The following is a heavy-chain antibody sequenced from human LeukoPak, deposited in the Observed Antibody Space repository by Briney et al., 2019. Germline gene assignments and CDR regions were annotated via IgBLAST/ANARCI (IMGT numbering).Heavy chain of an antibody. CDR3: APSSSSDGYYYYGMDV. V-gene: IGHV1-69*13. J-gene: IGHJ6*02. Sequence: SVKVSCKASGYTFTSYGISWVRQAPGQGLEWMGGIIPIFGTANYAQKFQGRVTITADESTSTAYMELSSLRSEDTAVYYCAPSSSSDGYYYYGMDVWGQGTTVTVSS. CDR1: GYTFTSYG. CDR2: IIPIFGTA. D-gene: IGHD6-6*01.